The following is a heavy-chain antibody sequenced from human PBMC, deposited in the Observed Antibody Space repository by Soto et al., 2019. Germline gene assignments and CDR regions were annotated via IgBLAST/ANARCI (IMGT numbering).Heavy chain of an antibody. CDR3: ARDRGYCSSTSCHYYMDV. Sequence: GGSLRLSCAASGFTFSSYWMSWVRQAPGKGLEWVANIKQDGSEKYYVDSVKGRFTISRDNAKNSLYLQMNSLRAEDTAVYYCARDRGYCSSTSCHYYMDVWGKGTTVTVSS. V-gene: IGHV3-7*01. CDR2: IKQDGSEK. CDR1: GFTFSSYW. J-gene: IGHJ6*03. D-gene: IGHD2-2*01.